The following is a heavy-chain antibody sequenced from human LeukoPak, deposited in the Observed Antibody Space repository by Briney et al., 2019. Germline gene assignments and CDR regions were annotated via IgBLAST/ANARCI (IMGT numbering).Heavy chain of an antibody. CDR1: GFTFGSYA. CDR2: INWNGGST. V-gene: IGHV3-20*04. CDR3: ARDYDSSGYSDAFDI. J-gene: IGHJ3*02. Sequence: PGGSLRLSCAASGFTFGSYAMSWVRQAPGKGLEWVSGINWNGGSTGYADSVKGRFTISRDNAKNSLYLQMNSLRAEDTALYYCARDYDSSGYSDAFDIWGQGTMVTVSS. D-gene: IGHD3-22*01.